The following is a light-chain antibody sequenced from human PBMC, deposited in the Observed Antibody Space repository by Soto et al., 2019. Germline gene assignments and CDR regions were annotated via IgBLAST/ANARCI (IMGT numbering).Light chain of an antibody. Sequence: QSALTQPRSVSGSPGQSVTISCTGTSSDVGTYKFVSWYQQYPGTAPKNIIYDVNLRPSGVPDRFSGSRSGNTASLTISGLQAEDEADYYCCSYAGTDTYVVLGGGTKLTVL. J-gene: IGLJ2*01. V-gene: IGLV2-11*01. CDR2: DVN. CDR3: CSYAGTDTYVV. CDR1: SSDVGTYKF.